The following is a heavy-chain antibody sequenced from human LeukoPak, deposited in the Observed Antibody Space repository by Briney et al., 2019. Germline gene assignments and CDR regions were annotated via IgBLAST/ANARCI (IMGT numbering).Heavy chain of an antibody. CDR1: GFTFSSYS. V-gene: IGHV3-48*01. Sequence: GGSLRLSCAASGFTFSSYSMNWVRQAPGKGLEWVSYISSSSSTIYYADSVKGRFTISRDNAKNSLYLQMNSLRAEDTAVYYCARGQDLNSRYYYDSSGYLLVDYWGQGTLVTVSS. D-gene: IGHD3-22*01. CDR2: ISSSSSTI. J-gene: IGHJ4*02. CDR3: ARGQDLNSRYYYDSSGYLLVDY.